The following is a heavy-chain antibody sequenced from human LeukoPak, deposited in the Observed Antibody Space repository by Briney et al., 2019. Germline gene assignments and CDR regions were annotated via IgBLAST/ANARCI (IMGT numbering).Heavy chain of an antibody. CDR2: IRQDGNEK. CDR3: ASGGVVGPSTYWFYDL. CDR1: GLTFSRNW. J-gene: IGHJ2*01. V-gene: IGHV3-7*01. Sequence: GGSLRLSCEASGLTFSRNWMTWVRQAPGKGLEWVANIRQDGNEKYYVDSVKGRFTISRDNAKNSLYLQMNSLRAEDTAVYYCASGGVVGPSTYWFYDLWGRGTRVTVSS. D-gene: IGHD1-26*01.